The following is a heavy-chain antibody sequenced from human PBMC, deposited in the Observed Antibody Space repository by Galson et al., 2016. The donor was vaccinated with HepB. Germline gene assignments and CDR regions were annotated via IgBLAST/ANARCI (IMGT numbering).Heavy chain of an antibody. CDR3: ASDYGAGGFYYFDY. CDR2: INPTGGST. Sequence: SVKVSCKASGYTFTSYYIYWVRQAPGRGLEWVGVINPTGGSTDFAPRFPARVTLPRDQSTGTVYMELTSLTSDATAVYYCASDYGAGGFYYFDYWGQGPPITVSS. D-gene: IGHD6-13*01. J-gene: IGHJ4*02. CDR1: GYTFTSYY. V-gene: IGHV1-46*01.